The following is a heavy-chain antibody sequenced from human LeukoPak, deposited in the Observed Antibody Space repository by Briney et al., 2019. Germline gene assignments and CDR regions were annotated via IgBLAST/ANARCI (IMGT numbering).Heavy chain of an antibody. CDR3: ARVKLGGRVYGFDP. V-gene: IGHV1-69*13. Sequence: SVKVSCKASGGTFSSYAISWVRQAPGQGLEWMGGIIPIFGTANYAQKFQGRVTITADESTSTAYMELSSLRSDDTAVYYCARVKLGGRVYGFDPWAKGTLVTVSS. CDR2: IIPIFGTA. J-gene: IGHJ5*02. CDR1: GGTFSSYA. D-gene: IGHD3-16*01.